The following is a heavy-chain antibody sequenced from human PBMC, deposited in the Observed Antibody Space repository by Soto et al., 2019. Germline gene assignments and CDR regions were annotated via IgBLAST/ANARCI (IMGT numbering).Heavy chain of an antibody. V-gene: IGHV3-21*04. CDR1: GFAFSSYS. CDR2: ISSSSSYI. D-gene: IGHD6-19*01. CDR3: AKVPKQWLVYYFDY. J-gene: IGHJ4*02. Sequence: GGSLRLSCAASGFAFSSYSMNWVRQAPGKGLEWVSSISSSSSYIYYADSVKGRFTISRDNSKNTLYLQMNSLRAEDTAVYYCAKVPKQWLVYYFDYWGQGTLVTVSS.